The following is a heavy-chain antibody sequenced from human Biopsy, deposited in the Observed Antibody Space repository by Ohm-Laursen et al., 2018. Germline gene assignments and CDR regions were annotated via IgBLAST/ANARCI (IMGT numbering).Heavy chain of an antibody. CDR3: ARDPGYDFWSGSDPFDI. CDR1: GYTFTAYG. D-gene: IGHD3-3*01. Sequence: ASVKVSCKISGYTFTAYGISWVRQAPGQGLEWMGWISTYNDDTNIAQKFQGRVSMTTDTSTRTAYMELRSLRSGDTAIYFCARDPGYDFWSGSDPFDIWGRGTLVTVS. CDR2: ISTYNDDT. J-gene: IGHJ3*02. V-gene: IGHV1-18*04.